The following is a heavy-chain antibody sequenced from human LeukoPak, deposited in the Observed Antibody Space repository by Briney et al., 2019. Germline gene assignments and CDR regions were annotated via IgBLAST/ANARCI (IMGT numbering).Heavy chain of an antibody. CDR3: ARGLGLRHFFDP. CDR2: INHSGST. CDR1: GGSFSGYY. J-gene: IGHJ5*02. V-gene: IGHV4-34*01. Sequence: PSETLSLTCAVYGGSFSGYYWSWIRQPPGKGLEWIGEINHSGSTNYNPSLKSRVTISVDTSKNQFSLKLSSVTAADTAVYYCARGLGLRHFFDPWGQGTLVTVSS. D-gene: IGHD4-17*01.